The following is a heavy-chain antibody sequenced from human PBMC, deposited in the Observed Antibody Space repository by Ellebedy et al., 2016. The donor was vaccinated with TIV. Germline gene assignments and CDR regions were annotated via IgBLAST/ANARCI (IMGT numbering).Heavy chain of an antibody. Sequence: MPSETLSLTCAVYGGSFSNYYWNWIRQPPGKGLEWIGEINHSGSTTYNPSLKSRVTISLDTSKNQFSLKLSSVTAADTAVYYCASKKDYYASGSANWFDPWGQGTLVTVSS. J-gene: IGHJ5*02. CDR3: ASKKDYYASGSANWFDP. D-gene: IGHD3-10*01. CDR1: GGSFSNYY. V-gene: IGHV4-34*01. CDR2: INHSGST.